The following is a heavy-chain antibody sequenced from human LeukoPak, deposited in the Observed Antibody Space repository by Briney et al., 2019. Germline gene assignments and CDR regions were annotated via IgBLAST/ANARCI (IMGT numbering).Heavy chain of an antibody. CDR3: ARTYSSSSYSPFDY. V-gene: IGHV3-66*01. CDR2: IYSGGST. D-gene: IGHD6-13*01. CDR1: GFTVSSNY. J-gene: IGHJ4*02. Sequence: PGGSLRLSCAASGFTVSSNYMSWVRQAPGKGLEWVSVIYSGGSTYYADSVKGRFTISRDNSKNTIYLQMNSLRAEDTAVYYCARTYSSSSYSPFDYWGQGTLVTVSS.